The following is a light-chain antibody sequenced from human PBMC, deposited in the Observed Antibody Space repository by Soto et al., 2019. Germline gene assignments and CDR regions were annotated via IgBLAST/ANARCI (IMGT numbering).Light chain of an antibody. CDR3: QQYNNWPPGWT. CDR2: GAS. J-gene: IGKJ1*01. CDR1: QSVSSN. V-gene: IGKV3-15*01. Sequence: EIVMTQSPATLSVSPGERATLSCMASQSVSSNLAWYQQKPGQAPRLLIYGASTRATGIPARFSGSGSGTEFTLTNSSLQSEDFAVYYYQQYNNWPPGWTFGQGTKVDIK.